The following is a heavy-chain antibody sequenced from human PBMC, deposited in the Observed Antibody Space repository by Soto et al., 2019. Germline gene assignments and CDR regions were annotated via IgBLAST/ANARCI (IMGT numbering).Heavy chain of an antibody. V-gene: IGHV1-18*01. CDR3: ASSLLVGYGLEGESD. Sequence: QVQLVQSGAEVKKPGASVKVSCKASGYTFTSYGISWVRQAPGQGLEWMGGISAYNGNTNYAQKLQGTVTMTTDTSTSTASMELRSLRSADTAVYYCASSLLVGYGLEGESDWGQGTLVTVSS. CDR2: ISAYNGNT. D-gene: IGHD5-18*01. J-gene: IGHJ4*02. CDR1: GYTFTSYG.